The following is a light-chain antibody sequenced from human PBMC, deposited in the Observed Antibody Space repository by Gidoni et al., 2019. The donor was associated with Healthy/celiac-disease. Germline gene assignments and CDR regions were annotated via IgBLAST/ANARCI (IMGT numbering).Light chain of an antibody. CDR2: DAS. CDR1: QAISST. CDR3: QQYNSHPLRT. Sequence: AIQLTQSPSSLSASVGDRVTITCQASQAISSTLNWYQQKPGKAPKLLIYDASSLESGVPSRFSGSGSGTDFTFTISSLQPEDFATYYCQQYNSHPLRTFGGGTKVEIK. V-gene: IGKV1-13*02. J-gene: IGKJ4*02.